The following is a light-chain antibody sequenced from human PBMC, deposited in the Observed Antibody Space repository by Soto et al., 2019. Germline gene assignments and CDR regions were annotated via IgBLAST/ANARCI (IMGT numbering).Light chain of an antibody. V-gene: IGKV3-11*01. CDR2: DAS. CDR1: QSVSSY. Sequence: EIVMTQSPATLSVSPGERATLSCRASQSVSSYLAWYQQKPGQAPRLLIYDASNRATGIPARFSGSGSGTDFTLTISSLEPEHFAVYYCQQRSNWPRTFGQGTKVDIK. CDR3: QQRSNWPRT. J-gene: IGKJ1*01.